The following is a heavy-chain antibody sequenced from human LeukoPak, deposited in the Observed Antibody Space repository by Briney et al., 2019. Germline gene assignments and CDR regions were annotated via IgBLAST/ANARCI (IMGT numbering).Heavy chain of an antibody. J-gene: IGHJ6*02. V-gene: IGHV3-48*04. CDR2: TSSSSSTI. CDR3: ARLRYYGMDV. CDR1: GFTFSGYD. Sequence: GGSLRLSCAASGFTFSGYDMSWVRQAQGKGLEWVSYTSSSSSTIYYADSVKSRFTISRDNAKNSLYLQMNSLRAEDTAVYYCARLRYYGMDVWGQGTTVTVSS.